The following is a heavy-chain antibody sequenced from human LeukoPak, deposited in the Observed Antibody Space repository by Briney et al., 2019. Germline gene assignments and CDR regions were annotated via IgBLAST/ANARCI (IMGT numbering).Heavy chain of an antibody. V-gene: IGHV3-23*01. CDR2: ISGSGGST. CDR1: GFTFSSYA. J-gene: IGHJ6*02. D-gene: IGHD2-2*02. Sequence: GGSLRLSCAASGFTFSSYAMSWVRQAPGKGLEWVSAISGSGGSTYYADSVKGRFTISRDNSKNTLYLQMNSLGAEDTAVYYCARERCSSTSCYRDYYYYGMDVWGQGTTVTVSS. CDR3: ARERCSSTSCYRDYYYYGMDV.